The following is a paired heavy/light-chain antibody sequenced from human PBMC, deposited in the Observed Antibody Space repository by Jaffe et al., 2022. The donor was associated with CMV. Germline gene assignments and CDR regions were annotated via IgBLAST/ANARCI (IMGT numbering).Heavy chain of an antibody. Sequence: QVQLQESGPGLVKPSGTLSLTCSVSGASVNSGSFYWSWIRQPPGKGLEWIGYVFYNGYTSYKPSLKSRATISVDTSKNQFSLKLTSVTAADTAVYFCARIASGSLDYWGQGTLVNVSS. CDR2: VFYNGYT. CDR1: GASVNSGSFY. V-gene: IGHV4-61*01. D-gene: IGHD3-3*01. CDR3: ARIASGSLDY. J-gene: IGHJ4*02.
Light chain of an antibody. CDR1: QSIGTS. CDR3: QQSHLVPYT. J-gene: IGKJ2*01. Sequence: EIVLTQSPDFQSVTPMGKVTITCRASQSIGTSLHWYQQKPDQSPKLLIKYASQSISGVPSRFSGSGSGTDFTLTITSLEAEDAAAYFCQQSHLVPYTFGQGTKLEIK. V-gene: IGKV6D-21*02. CDR2: YAS.